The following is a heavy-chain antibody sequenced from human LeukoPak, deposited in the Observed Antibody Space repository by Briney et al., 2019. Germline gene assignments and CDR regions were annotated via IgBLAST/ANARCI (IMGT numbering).Heavy chain of an antibody. CDR3: ARDSFVGGASHPPFFDY. J-gene: IGHJ4*02. Sequence: PGGSLTLSCAASGFTFYDYGMSWVRQAPGKGLEWVSGIHWNGGSTGYADSVKGRFTISRDNAKNSLYLQMNSLRAEDTALYYCARDSFVGGASHPPFFDYWGQGTLVTVSS. D-gene: IGHD1-26*01. CDR1: GFTFYDYG. V-gene: IGHV3-20*04. CDR2: IHWNGGST.